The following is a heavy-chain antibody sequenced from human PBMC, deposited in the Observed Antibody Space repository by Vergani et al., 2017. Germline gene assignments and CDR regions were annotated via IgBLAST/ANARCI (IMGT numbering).Heavy chain of an antibody. V-gene: IGHV4-59*01. D-gene: IGHD4-17*01. CDR3: ARGIYGDYVSYYGMDV. CDR1: GGSISSYY. Sequence: QVQLQESGPGLVKPSETLSLTCTVSGGSISSYYWSWIRQPPGKGLEWIGYIYYSGITNYNPSLKSRVTISVDTSKNQFSLKLSSVTAADTAVYYCARGIYGDYVSYYGMDVWGQGTTVTVSS. CDR2: IYYSGIT. J-gene: IGHJ6*02.